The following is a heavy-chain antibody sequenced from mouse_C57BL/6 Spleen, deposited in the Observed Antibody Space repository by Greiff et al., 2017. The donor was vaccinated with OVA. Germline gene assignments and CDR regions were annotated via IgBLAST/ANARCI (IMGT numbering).Heavy chain of an antibody. Sequence: QVHVKQSGAELVRPGASVTLSCKASGYTFTDYEMHWVKQTPVHGLEWIGAIDPETGGTAYNQKFKGKAILTADKSSSTAYMELRSLTSEDSAVYYCTRGGLTGTHFDYWGQGTTLTVSS. CDR1: GYTFTDYE. D-gene: IGHD4-1*01. V-gene: IGHV1-15*01. CDR3: TRGGLTGTHFDY. J-gene: IGHJ2*01. CDR2: IDPETGGT.